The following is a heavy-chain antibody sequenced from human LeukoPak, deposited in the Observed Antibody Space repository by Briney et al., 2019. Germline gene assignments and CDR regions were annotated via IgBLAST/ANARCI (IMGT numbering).Heavy chain of an antibody. J-gene: IGHJ4*02. D-gene: IGHD6-13*01. CDR3: ARDGSSSWSRFDY. V-gene: IGHV1-18*01. CDR2: ISAYNGNT. Sequence: ASVKVSCKASGYTFTSYGISWVRQAPGQGLEWMGWISAYNGNTNYAQKSQGRVTMTRDTSISTAYMELSRLRSDDTAVYYCARDGSSSWSRFDYWGQGTLVTVSS. CDR1: GYTFTSYG.